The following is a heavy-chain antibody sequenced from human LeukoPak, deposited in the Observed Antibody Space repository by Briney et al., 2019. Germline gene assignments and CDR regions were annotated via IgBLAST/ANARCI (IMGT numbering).Heavy chain of an antibody. CDR3: ARDYYDSSGYVV. V-gene: IGHV3-33*01. Sequence: PGGSLRLSCAASGFTFSSYGMHWVRQAPGKGLEWVAVIWYDGSNKYYADFVKGRFTISRDNSKNTLYLQMNSLRAEDTAVYYCARDYYDSSGYVVWGQGTLVTVSS. D-gene: IGHD3-22*01. J-gene: IGHJ4*02. CDR2: IWYDGSNK. CDR1: GFTFSSYG.